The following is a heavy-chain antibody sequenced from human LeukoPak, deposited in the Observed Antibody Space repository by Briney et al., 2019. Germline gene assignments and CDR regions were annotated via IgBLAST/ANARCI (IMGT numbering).Heavy chain of an antibody. CDR1: GFTFSNAC. J-gene: IGHJ3*02. D-gene: IGHD3-3*01. Sequence: GGSLRLSCAASGFTFSNACMSWVRQAPGKGLERVGRIKSKTDGGTTDYAAPVKGRFTISRDDSKNTLYLQMNSLKTEDTAVYYCTTYDFWSGSYATAICSEGTMVTVSS. CDR2: IKSKTDGGTT. V-gene: IGHV3-15*01. CDR3: TTYDFWSGSYATAI.